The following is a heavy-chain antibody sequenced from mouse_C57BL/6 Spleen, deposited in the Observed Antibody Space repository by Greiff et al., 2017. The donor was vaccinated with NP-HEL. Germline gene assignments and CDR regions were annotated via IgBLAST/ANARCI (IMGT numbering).Heavy chain of an antibody. CDR2: IDPSDSYT. CDR1: GYTFTSYW. Sequence: QVQLQQPGAELVRPGTSVKLSCKASGYTFTSYWMHWVKQRPGQGLEWIGVIDPSDSYTNYNQKFKGKATLTVDTSSSTAYMQLSSLTSEDSAVYYCASYYGSSYVGYWGQGTTLTVSS. D-gene: IGHD1-1*01. CDR3: ASYYGSSYVGY. V-gene: IGHV1-59*01. J-gene: IGHJ2*01.